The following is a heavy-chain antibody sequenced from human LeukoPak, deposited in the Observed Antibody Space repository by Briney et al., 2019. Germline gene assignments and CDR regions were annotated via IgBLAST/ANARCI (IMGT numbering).Heavy chain of an antibody. D-gene: IGHD5-18*01. V-gene: IGHV3-73*01. Sequence: GGSLRLSCAASGFTFSNYAMHWVRQASGKGLEWVGRIRSKANSYATAYAASVKGRFTISRDDSKNTAYLQMNSLKTEDTAVYYCTMDTAMDNYYYYYMDVWGKGTTVTVSS. J-gene: IGHJ6*03. CDR3: TMDTAMDNYYYYYMDV. CDR2: IRSKANSYAT. CDR1: GFTFSNYA.